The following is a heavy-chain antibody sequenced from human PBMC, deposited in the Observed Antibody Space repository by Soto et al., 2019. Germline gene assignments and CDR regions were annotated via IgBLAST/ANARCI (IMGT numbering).Heavy chain of an antibody. CDR3: ARVVRLVVVAGNNWFDP. D-gene: IGHD2-15*01. V-gene: IGHV4-30-4*01. Sequence: SETLSLTCTVSGGSISSGNYYWSWIRQPPGKGLECIGFISYSGSTYYSTSLKSRVTMSVDTSKNQFSLKLSSVTAADTAVYYCARVVRLVVVAGNNWFDPWGQGTLVTVSS. J-gene: IGHJ5*02. CDR1: GGSISSGNYY. CDR2: ISYSGST.